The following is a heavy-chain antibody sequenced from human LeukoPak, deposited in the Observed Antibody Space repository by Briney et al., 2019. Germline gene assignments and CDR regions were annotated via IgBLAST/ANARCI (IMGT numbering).Heavy chain of an antibody. J-gene: IGHJ5*02. CDR3: ARAPSRVYGDYGWFDP. CDR2: IYYSGST. CDR1: GGSFSGYY. V-gene: IGHV4-59*01. D-gene: IGHD4-17*01. Sequence: SETLSLTCAVYGGSFSGYYWSWIRQPPGKGLEWIGYIYYSGSTNYNPSLRSRVTISVDTSKNQFSLKLSSVTAADTAVYYCARAPSRVYGDYGWFDPWGQGTLVTVSS.